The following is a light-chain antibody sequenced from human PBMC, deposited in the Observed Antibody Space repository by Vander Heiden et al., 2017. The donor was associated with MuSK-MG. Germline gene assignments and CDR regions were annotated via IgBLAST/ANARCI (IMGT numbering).Light chain of an antibody. CDR2: EVS. V-gene: IGLV2-23*02. J-gene: IGLJ2*01. CDR3: CSYAGSSTWVV. CDR1: SSDVGSYNL. Sequence: QSALTQPASVSGSPGQSITISCTGTSSDVGSYNLVSWYQQHPGKAPKLMIYEVSKRPSGVSNRFSGSKSGNKASLTISGLQAEDKAEYDCCSYAGSSTWVVFGGGTKLTVL.